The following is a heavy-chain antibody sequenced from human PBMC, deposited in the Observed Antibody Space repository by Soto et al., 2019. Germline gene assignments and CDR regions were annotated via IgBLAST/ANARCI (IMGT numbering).Heavy chain of an antibody. CDR1: GFTFSSYA. CDR3: DELEVGERN. CDR2: ISGSGGST. D-gene: IGHD1-1*01. Sequence: EVQLLESGGGLVQPGGSLRLSCAASGFTFSSYAMSWFRQAPGKGLEWVSAISGSGGSTYYADSVKGRFTISRDNSKSTLYLQMNSLRAEDTSVYYCDELEVGERNWGQGTLVTVSS. J-gene: IGHJ4*02. V-gene: IGHV3-23*01.